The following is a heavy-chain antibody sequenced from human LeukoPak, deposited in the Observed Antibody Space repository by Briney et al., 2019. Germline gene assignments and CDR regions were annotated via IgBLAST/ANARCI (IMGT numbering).Heavy chain of an antibody. D-gene: IGHD3-22*01. Sequence: PGGSLRLSCAASGFTFDDYGMSWVRQAPGKGLEWVSGINWNGGSTGYADSVKGRFTISRDNAKNSLYLQMNSLRAEDTALYYCAKAYDSSGYYYYFDYWGQGTLVTVSS. CDR3: AKAYDSSGYYYYFDY. V-gene: IGHV3-20*04. CDR2: INWNGGST. CDR1: GFTFDDYG. J-gene: IGHJ4*02.